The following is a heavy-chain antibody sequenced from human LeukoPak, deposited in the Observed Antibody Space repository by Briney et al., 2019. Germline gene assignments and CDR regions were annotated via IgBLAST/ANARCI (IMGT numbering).Heavy chain of an antibody. Sequence: GASVTVSCTASGYTFTSYAMHWVRQAPGQRLEWMGWINAGNGNTKYSQKFQGRVSITRDTSASTAYMELSSLRSEDTAVYYCARSYYDSSGYYSFDYWGQGTLVTVSS. CDR2: INAGNGNT. CDR1: GYTFTSYA. J-gene: IGHJ4*02. CDR3: ARSYYDSSGYYSFDY. D-gene: IGHD3-22*01. V-gene: IGHV1-3*01.